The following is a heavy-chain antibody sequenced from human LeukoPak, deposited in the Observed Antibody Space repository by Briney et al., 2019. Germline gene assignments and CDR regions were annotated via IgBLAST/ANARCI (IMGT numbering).Heavy chain of an antibody. J-gene: IGHJ4*02. D-gene: IGHD1-26*01. CDR2: VYYGRTT. CDR1: AGSFISSSHH. Sequence: SETLSLTCTVSAGSFISSSHHWGWLRQSPGKGLEWIGSVYYGRTTYYNPSLDGRVTVSLDTSANQFSLQLNSVTAADTAVYYCARGGIVGAHFDYWGQGTLVTVSS. V-gene: IGHV4-39*01. CDR3: ARGGIVGAHFDY.